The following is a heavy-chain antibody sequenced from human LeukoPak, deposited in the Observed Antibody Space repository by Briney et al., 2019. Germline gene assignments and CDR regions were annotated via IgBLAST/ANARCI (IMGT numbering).Heavy chain of an antibody. CDR2: INHSGNT. V-gene: IGHV4-38-2*02. CDR3: ARRAYSAAYWKHFDY. Sequence: SETLSLTCTVSGYSISSGYYWGWIRQPPGKGLEWIGSINHSGNTNYNPSLKSRVTISVDTSKNQFSLKLNSVTAADTAVYFCARRAYSAAYWKHFDYWGQGTLVTVSS. CDR1: GYSISSGYY. D-gene: IGHD1-1*01. J-gene: IGHJ4*02.